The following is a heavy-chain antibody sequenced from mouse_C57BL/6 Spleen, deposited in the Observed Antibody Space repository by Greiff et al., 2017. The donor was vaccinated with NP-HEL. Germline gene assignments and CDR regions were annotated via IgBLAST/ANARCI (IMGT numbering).Heavy chain of an antibody. V-gene: IGHV1-15*01. CDR1: GYTFTDYE. CDR3: TRSVYYDYY. J-gene: IGHJ2*01. D-gene: IGHD2-4*01. Sequence: VKLQESGAELVRPGASVTLSCKASGYTFTDYEMHWVKQTPVHGLEWIGAIDPETGGTAYNQKFKGKAILTADKSSSTAYMELRSLTSEDSAVYYCTRSVYYDYYWGQGTTLTV. CDR2: IDPETGGT.